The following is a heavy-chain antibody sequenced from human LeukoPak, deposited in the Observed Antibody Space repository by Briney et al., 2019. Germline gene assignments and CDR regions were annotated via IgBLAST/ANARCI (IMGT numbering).Heavy chain of an antibody. D-gene: IGHD3-3*01. CDR1: GGSISSGSYY. CDR2: IYYNGNT. V-gene: IGHV4-39*01. CDR3: ARHGFLEWLLGAFDI. Sequence: PSETLSLTCTVSGGSISSGSYYWGWIRQSPGKGLEWIGSIYYNGNTYYNPSLKSRVTISVDTSKNQFSLKLSSVTAADTAVYYCARHGFLEWLLGAFDIWGQGTMVTVSS. J-gene: IGHJ3*02.